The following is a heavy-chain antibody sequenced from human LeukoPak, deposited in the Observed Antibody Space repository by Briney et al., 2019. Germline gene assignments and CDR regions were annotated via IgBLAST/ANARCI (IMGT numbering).Heavy chain of an antibody. CDR3: ARDRAGWELTGNFDY. Sequence: GASVKVSCKASGYTFTSYGISWVRQAPRQGLEWMGWISAYNGNTNYAQKLQGRVTMTTDTSTSTAYMELRSLRSDDTAVYYCARDRAGWELTGNFDYWGQGTLVTVSS. CDR1: GYTFTSYG. D-gene: IGHD1-26*01. CDR2: ISAYNGNT. J-gene: IGHJ4*02. V-gene: IGHV1-18*01.